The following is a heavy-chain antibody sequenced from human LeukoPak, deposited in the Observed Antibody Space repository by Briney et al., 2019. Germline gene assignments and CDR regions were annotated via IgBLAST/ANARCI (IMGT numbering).Heavy chain of an antibody. V-gene: IGHV1-18*01. Sequence: ASVKVSCKASGYTFTSYGISWVRQAPGQGLEWMGWISAYNGNTNYAQKLQGRVTMTTDTFTSTAYMELRSLRSDDTAVYYCATQYCSSTSCYPYWVDYWGQGTLVTVSS. CDR3: ATQYCSSTSCYPYWVDY. J-gene: IGHJ4*02. D-gene: IGHD2-2*01. CDR2: ISAYNGNT. CDR1: GYTFTSYG.